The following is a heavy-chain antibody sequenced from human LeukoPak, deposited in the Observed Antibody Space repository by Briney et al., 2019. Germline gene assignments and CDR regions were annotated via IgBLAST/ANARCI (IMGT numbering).Heavy chain of an antibody. Sequence: PSETLSLTCAVYGGSFSGYYWSRIRQRPGKGLEWIEEINHSGSTNYNPSLKSRVTISVDTSKNQFSLKLSSVTAADTAVYYCARGRVLLWFGELGSYYYGMDVWGQGTTVTVSS. CDR2: INHSGST. CDR1: GGSFSGYY. D-gene: IGHD3-10*01. J-gene: IGHJ6*02. CDR3: ARGRVLLWFGELGSYYYGMDV. V-gene: IGHV4-34*01.